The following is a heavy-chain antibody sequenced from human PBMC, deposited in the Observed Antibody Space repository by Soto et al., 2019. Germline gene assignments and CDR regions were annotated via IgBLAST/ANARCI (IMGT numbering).Heavy chain of an antibody. J-gene: IGHJ6*03. CDR3: TTGPDYCSSTSCYVDEYYMDV. CDR1: GFTFSNAW. V-gene: IGHV3-15*01. D-gene: IGHD2-2*01. Sequence: EVQLVESGGGLVKPGGSLRLSCAASGFTFSNAWMSWVRQAPGKGLEWVGRIKSKTDGGTTDYAAPVKGRFTISRDDSKNTLYLQMNSLKTEDTAVYYCTTGPDYCSSTSCYVDEYYMDVWGKGTTVTVSS. CDR2: IKSKTDGGTT.